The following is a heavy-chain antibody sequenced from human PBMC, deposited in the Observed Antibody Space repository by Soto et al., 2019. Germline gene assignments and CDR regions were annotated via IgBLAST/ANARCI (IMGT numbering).Heavy chain of an antibody. CDR3: ARDTQQDSNGYYLEWFDP. D-gene: IGHD3-22*01. J-gene: IGHJ5*02. CDR1: GYTFNTYG. CDR2: ISAYDGKT. Sequence: APVKFPCKNSGYTFNTYGINWVRQAPGQGLELMGWISAYDGKTTYAEKFQGRVTMTTDASTSTAHMELRSLKSDDTAVYYCARDTQQDSNGYYLEWFDPWGQGTLVTVSS. V-gene: IGHV1-18*01.